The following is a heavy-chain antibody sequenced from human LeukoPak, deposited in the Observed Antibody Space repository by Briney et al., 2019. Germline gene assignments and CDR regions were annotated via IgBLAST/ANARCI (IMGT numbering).Heavy chain of an antibody. Sequence: GGSLRLSCSASGFTFSNYGMHWVRQAPGKGLEYVSAITNNGGDVNYADSVKGRFTLSRDDSKNTAYLQMDSLKTEDTAVYYCAKDRRSLLRFDYWGQGTLVTVSS. CDR2: ITNNGGDV. CDR3: AKDRRSLLRFDY. V-gene: IGHV3-64*04. D-gene: IGHD2-15*01. CDR1: GFTFSNYG. J-gene: IGHJ4*02.